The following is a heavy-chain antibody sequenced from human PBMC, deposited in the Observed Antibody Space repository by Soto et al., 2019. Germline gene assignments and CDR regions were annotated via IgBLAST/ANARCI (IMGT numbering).Heavy chain of an antibody. CDR2: IIPIFGTA. V-gene: IGHV1-69*01. CDR3: ERGSAEPITATTGAPEY. J-gene: IGHJ4*02. Sequence: SLKVSCKASGCTFNSYALRWVRRAPVQGLEGMGGIIPIFGTANYAQKFQRTVTITADESTSTAYMELSSLRSEDTAVYYCERGSAEPITATTGAPEYCGQRTMVNISS. D-gene: IGHD1-7*01. CDR1: GCTFNSYA.